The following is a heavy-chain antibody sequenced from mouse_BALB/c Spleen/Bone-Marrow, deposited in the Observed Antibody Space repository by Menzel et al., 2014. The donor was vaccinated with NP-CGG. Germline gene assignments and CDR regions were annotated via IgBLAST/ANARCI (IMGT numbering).Heavy chain of an antibody. CDR1: GYTFTSYW. Sequence: VQLQQSGAELVRPGASVKLSCKASGYTFTSYWINWVKQRPGQGLEWIGNIYPSDSYTNYNQKFKDKATLTVDKSSSTAYMQLSSPTSEDSSVYYCTIEGYYGSSYVDYWGQGTTLTGSS. CDR2: IYPSDSYT. CDR3: TIEGYYGSSYVDY. J-gene: IGHJ2*01. V-gene: IGHV1-69*02. D-gene: IGHD1-1*01.